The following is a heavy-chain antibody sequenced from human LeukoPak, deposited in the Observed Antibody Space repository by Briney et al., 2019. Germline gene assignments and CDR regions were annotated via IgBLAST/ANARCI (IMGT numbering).Heavy chain of an antibody. V-gene: IGHV3-21*01. CDR1: GFSFNTYS. J-gene: IGHJ3*02. D-gene: IGHD2-2*01. CDR3: TSRYCSTSNCYSFDN. Sequence: GGSLRLSCAASGFSFNTYSMNWVRQAPGKGLEWVSSISSTSAHIFYADSVKGRFSISRDNAKNSLYLQMNSLRVEDTAVYYCTSRYCSTSNCYSFDNWGQGTMVTVSS. CDR2: ISSTSAHI.